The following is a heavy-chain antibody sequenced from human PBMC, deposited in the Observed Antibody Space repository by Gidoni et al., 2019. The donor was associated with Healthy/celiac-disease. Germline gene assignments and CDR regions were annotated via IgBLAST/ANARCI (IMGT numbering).Heavy chain of an antibody. CDR2: INPNSGGT. D-gene: IGHD2-2*01. J-gene: IGHJ6*03. CDR3: ARGPGIVVVPAAPSYYYYYMDV. V-gene: IGHV1-2*02. CDR1: GYTFTGYY. Sequence: QVQLVQSGAEVKKPGASVKVSCKASGYTFTGYYMHWVRQAPGQGLEWMGWINPNSGGTNYAQKFQGRVTMTRDTSISTAYMELSRLRSDDTAVYYCARGPGIVVVPAAPSYYYYYMDVWGKGTTVTVSS.